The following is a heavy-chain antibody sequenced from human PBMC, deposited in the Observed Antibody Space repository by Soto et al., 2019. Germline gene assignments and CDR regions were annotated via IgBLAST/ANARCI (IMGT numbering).Heavy chain of an antibody. CDR3: ARAAPAHYYYYYYMDV. CDR2: IKQDGSEK. CDR1: GFTFSSYW. V-gene: IGHV3-7*01. J-gene: IGHJ6*03. Sequence: EVQLVESGGGLVQPGGSLRLSCAASGFTFSSYWMSWVRQAPGKGLEWVANIKQDGSEKYYVDSVKGRFTISRDNAKNSLYLQMNSLRAEDTAVYYCARAAPAHYYYYYYMDVWGKGTTVTVPS.